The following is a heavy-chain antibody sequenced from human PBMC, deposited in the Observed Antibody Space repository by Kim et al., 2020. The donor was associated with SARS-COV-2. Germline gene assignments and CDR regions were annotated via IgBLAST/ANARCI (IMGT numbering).Heavy chain of an antibody. D-gene: IGHD4-4*01. Sequence: GGSLRLSCAASGFTVSSNYMSWVRQAPGKGLEWVSVIYSGGSTYYADSVKGRFTISRDNSKNTLYLQMNSLRAEDTAVYYCASGDYSNYGGDYWGQGTLVTVSS. CDR2: IYSGGST. V-gene: IGHV3-53*01. J-gene: IGHJ4*02. CDR3: ASGDYSNYGGDY. CDR1: GFTVSSNY.